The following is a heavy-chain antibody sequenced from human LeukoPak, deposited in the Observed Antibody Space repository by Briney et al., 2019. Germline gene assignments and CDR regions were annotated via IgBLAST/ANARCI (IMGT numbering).Heavy chain of an antibody. J-gene: IGHJ6*03. CDR3: ARDATVRGPYGGHHFYSYMDV. D-gene: IGHD3-10*01. Sequence: GASVKVSCKTSGGTFSSYAISWVRQAPGQGLEWIGDIIPIFDTANYAQKFQGGVTITADESATTSYMELSSLRSEDTAVYYCARDATVRGPYGGHHFYSYMDVWGKGTTVTISS. CDR1: GGTFSSYA. CDR2: IIPIFDTA. V-gene: IGHV1-69*13.